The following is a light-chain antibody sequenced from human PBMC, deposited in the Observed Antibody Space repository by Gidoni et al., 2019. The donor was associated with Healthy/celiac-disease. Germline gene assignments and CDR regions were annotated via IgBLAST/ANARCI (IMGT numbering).Light chain of an antibody. CDR2: DAS. J-gene: IGKJ4*01. CDR1: QGISSD. Sequence: IQLTPSPSSLSASVGDRVTITCRASQGISSDLAWYQQKPGKATKLLIYDASSLESGVPSRFSGSGSGKDFTITISSLQHEDFATYYCQQYNNYPQITFGGGTKVEIK. V-gene: IGKV1D-13*01. CDR3: QQYNNYPQIT.